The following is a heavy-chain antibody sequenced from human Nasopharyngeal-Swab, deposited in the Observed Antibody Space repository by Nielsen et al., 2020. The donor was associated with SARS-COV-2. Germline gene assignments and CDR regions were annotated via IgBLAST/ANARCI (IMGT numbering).Heavy chain of an antibody. V-gene: IGHV3-48*03. CDR2: ISSSGSTI. D-gene: IGHD3-3*01. J-gene: IGHJ6*02. CDR1: GFTFSSYE. CDR3: ARMTATIFGVVTVSYYGMDV. Sequence: GEYLKISCAASGFTFSSYEMNWVRQAPGKGLEWVSYISSSGSTIYYADSVKGRFTISRDNAKNSLYLQMNSLRAEDTAVYYCARMTATIFGVVTVSYYGMDVWGQGTTVTVSS.